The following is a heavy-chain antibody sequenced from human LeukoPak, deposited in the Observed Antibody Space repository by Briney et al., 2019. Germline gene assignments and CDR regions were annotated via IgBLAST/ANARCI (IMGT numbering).Heavy chain of an antibody. J-gene: IGHJ3*02. V-gene: IGHV1-2*02. Sequence: ASVKVSCKASGYTFTGYYMHWVRQAPGQGLEWMGWINPNSGGTNYAQKFQGRVTMTRDTSISTAYMELSRLRSDDTAVYYCARGAYYYDSSGYSRGKLAHAFDICGQGTMVTVSS. CDR3: ARGAYYYDSSGYSRGKLAHAFDI. D-gene: IGHD3-22*01. CDR1: GYTFTGYY. CDR2: INPNSGGT.